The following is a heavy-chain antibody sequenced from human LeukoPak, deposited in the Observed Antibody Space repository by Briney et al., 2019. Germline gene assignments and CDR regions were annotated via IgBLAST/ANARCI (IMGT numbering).Heavy chain of an antibody. J-gene: IGHJ5*02. CDR3: ASWNFGNWFDP. V-gene: IGHV3-48*01. CDR1: GFTFSSYS. Sequence: GSLRLSCAASGFTFSSYSMNWVRPAPGKGLEWVSYISSSSSTMYYADSVKSRFTISRDNAKNSLHLQMNSLRAEDTAAYYCASWNFGNWFDPWGQGTLVTVSS. CDR2: ISSSSSTM. D-gene: IGHD3-10*01.